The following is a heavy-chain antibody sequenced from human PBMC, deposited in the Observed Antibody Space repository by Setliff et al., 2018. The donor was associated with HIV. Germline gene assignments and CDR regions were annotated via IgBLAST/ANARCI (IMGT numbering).Heavy chain of an antibody. CDR1: GVSIRSDVYY. V-gene: IGHV4-61*09. Sequence: SETLSLTCTVSGVSIRSDVYYWSWIRQPAGKGLEWIGHIYTSGSTYYNPSLKSRVTMSLDTSKNQFSLKLSSVTAADTAVYYCARQLRGGYNFWSGYHRWYFDYWGQGTLVTVSS. J-gene: IGHJ4*02. CDR3: ARQLRGGYNFWSGYHRWYFDY. D-gene: IGHD3-3*01. CDR2: IYTSGST.